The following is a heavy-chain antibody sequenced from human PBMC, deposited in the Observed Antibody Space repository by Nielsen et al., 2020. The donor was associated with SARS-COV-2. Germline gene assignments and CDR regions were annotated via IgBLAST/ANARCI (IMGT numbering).Heavy chain of an antibody. CDR2: ISGYNGNT. Sequence: ASVKVSCKASGYTFNTYGINWVRQATGLGLEWMGWISGYNGNTNYAQKFQGRVTMTTDTSTSTVYMALRSLRFDDTAVYYCARIWAYYGSGTYPYHWGQGTMVTFSS. D-gene: IGHD3-10*01. CDR1: GYTFNTYG. CDR3: ARIWAYYGSGTYPYH. J-gene: IGHJ5*02. V-gene: IGHV1-18*04.